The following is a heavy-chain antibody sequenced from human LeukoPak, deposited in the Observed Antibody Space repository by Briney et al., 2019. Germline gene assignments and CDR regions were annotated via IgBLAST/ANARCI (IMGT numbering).Heavy chain of an antibody. J-gene: IGHJ1*01. CDR2: IIPIFETA. Sequence: SVKVSRKASGCSFSSYAISWVRQAPGQGLEWMGGIIPIFETADYAHNFQGRVTITADESTNTVYIELGSLRSEDTAVYYCARGAMGVREYFQQWGRGTLVTVSS. CDR1: GCSFSSYA. CDR3: ARGAMGVREYFQQ. D-gene: IGHD2-8*01. V-gene: IGHV1-69*13.